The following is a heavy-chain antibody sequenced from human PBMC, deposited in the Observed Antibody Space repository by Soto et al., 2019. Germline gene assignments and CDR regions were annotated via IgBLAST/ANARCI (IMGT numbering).Heavy chain of an antibody. V-gene: IGHV4-30-4*01. CDR2: IYYSGSI. CDR3: ARGELGRDYYFDY. J-gene: IGHJ4*02. D-gene: IGHD1-26*01. Sequence: PSETLSLTCTVSGGSVNSGDYYWSWIRQPPGKGLDWLGYIYYSGSIYYNPSRKSRVTISADTSKNQFSLRLSSVTAADTAVYYCARGELGRDYYFDYWGQGTLVTVSS. CDR1: GGSVNSGDYY.